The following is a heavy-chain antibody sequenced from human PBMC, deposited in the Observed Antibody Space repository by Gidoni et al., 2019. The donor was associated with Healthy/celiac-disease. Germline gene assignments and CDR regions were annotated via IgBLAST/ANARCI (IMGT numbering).Heavy chain of an antibody. CDR2: TYYRSKWYN. J-gene: IGHJ3*02. Sequence: QVQLQQSGPGLVKPSQPLSLTRPISGDSVSSNSAAWNWIRQSPSRGLEWLGRTYYRSKWYNDYAVSVKSRITINPDTSKNQFSLQLNSVTPEDTAVYYCARSYYDYVWGSYRSDAFDIWGQGTMVTVSS. V-gene: IGHV6-1*01. CDR1: GDSVSSNSAA. D-gene: IGHD3-16*02. CDR3: ARSYYDYVWGSYRSDAFDI.